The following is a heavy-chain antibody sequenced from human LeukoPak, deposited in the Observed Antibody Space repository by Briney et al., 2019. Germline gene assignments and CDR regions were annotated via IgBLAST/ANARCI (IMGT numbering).Heavy chain of an antibody. Sequence: PGGSLRLSCAASGFTFSSYAVSWVRQAPGKGLEWVSAISGSGGSTYYADSVKGRFTISRDNSKNTLYLQMNSLGAEDTAVYYCAKDSLGQQLVLDYFDYWGQGTLVTVSS. CDR2: ISGSGGST. CDR3: AKDSLGQQLVLDYFDY. D-gene: IGHD6-13*01. J-gene: IGHJ4*02. V-gene: IGHV3-23*01. CDR1: GFTFSSYA.